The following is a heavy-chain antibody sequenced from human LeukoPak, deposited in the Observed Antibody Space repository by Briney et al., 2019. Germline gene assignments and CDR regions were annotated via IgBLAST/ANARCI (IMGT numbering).Heavy chain of an antibody. CDR3: AREQEGSSGWYTWFDP. CDR2: ISYSGST. CDR1: GGSISSYY. V-gene: IGHV4-59*01. J-gene: IGHJ5*02. Sequence: SETLSLTCTVSGGSISSYYWSWIRQPPGKGLEWIGYISYSGSTNYNPSLKSRVTISVDTSKNQFSLKLSSVTAADTAVYYCAREQEGSSGWYTWFDPWGQGTLVTVSS. D-gene: IGHD6-19*01.